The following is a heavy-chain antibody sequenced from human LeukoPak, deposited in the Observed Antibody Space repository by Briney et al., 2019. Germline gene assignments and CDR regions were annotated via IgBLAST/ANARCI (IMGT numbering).Heavy chain of an antibody. CDR2: FDPEDGET. D-gene: IGHD3-10*01. CDR1: GYTLTELS. CDR3: ARDGSGSYSFDY. J-gene: IGHJ4*02. Sequence: GASVKVSCKVSGYTLTELSMHWVRQAPGKGLEWMGGFDPEDGETIYAQKFQGRVTITADESTSTAYMELSSLRSEDTAVYYCARDGSGSYSFDYWGQGTLVTVSS. V-gene: IGHV1-24*01.